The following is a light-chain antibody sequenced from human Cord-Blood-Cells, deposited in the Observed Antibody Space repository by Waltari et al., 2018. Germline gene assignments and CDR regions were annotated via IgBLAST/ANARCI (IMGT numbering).Light chain of an antibody. CDR2: DVS. J-gene: IGLJ3*02. V-gene: IGLV2-14*01. CDR1: SSDVGGYNY. Sequence: QSALTQPASVSGSPGQSITISCTGTSSDVGGYNYVSWYQQPPGKAPKLRIYDVSKRPSGVSNRFSGSKSGNTASLTISGLQAEDEADYYCSSYTSSSWVFGGGTKLTVL. CDR3: SSYTSSSWV.